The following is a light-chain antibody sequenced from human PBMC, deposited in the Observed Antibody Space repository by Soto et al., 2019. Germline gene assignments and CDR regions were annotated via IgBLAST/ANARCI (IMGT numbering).Light chain of an antibody. J-gene: IGKJ4*01. CDR1: QSVSNY. Sequence: EIVLTQSPATLSLSPGERATLSCRASQSVSNYLAWYQQKPGQAHRLLIYDASNRASGIPARFSGSGSGTDFTLTISSLDPEDFAVYYGQQRSNWPTVTFGGGTKVDI. CDR2: DAS. CDR3: QQRSNWPTVT. V-gene: IGKV3-11*01.